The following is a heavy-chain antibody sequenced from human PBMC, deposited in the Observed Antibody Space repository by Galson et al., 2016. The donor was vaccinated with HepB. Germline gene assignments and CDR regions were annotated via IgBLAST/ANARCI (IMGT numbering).Heavy chain of an antibody. CDR2: MYSDGRT. CDR1: GFSVTRNY. CDR3: YSRLGYCRGETCFGRY. V-gene: IGHV3-53*01. D-gene: IGHD2-15*01. Sequence: SLRLSCAASGFSVTRNYMTWVRQAPGKGLEWVSLMYSDGRTHYADSAKGRFTISRDNSKNTVFLQMKSLRAEDSAVYFCYSRLGYCRGETCFGRYWGQGTLVTVSA. J-gene: IGHJ4*02.